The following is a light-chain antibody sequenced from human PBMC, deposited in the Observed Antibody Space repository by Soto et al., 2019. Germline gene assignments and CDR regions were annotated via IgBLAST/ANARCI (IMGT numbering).Light chain of an antibody. J-gene: IGLJ1*01. Sequence: QSVLTQPPSVSEAPRQRVTISCSGSSSNIGNNAVNWYQQLPGKAPKLLIYYDDLLPSGVSDRFSGSKSGTSASLAISGLQSEDEAEYYCPSWDDSLNGYVFGTGTKLTVL. V-gene: IGLV1-36*01. CDR2: YDD. CDR3: PSWDDSLNGYV. CDR1: SSNIGNNA.